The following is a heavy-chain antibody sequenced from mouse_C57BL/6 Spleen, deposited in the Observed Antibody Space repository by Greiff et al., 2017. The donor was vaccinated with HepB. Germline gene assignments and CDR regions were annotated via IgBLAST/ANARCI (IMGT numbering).Heavy chain of an antibody. CDR3: ARDEGLYYFAY. J-gene: IGHJ2*01. Sequence: QVQLQQSGPELVKPGASVKISCKASGYAFSSSWMNWVKQRPGKGLEWIGRIYPGDGDTNYNGKFKGKATLTADKSSSTAYMQLSSLTSEDSAVYFCARDEGLYYFAYWGQGTTLTVSS. CDR1: GYAFSSSW. CDR2: IYPGDGDT. V-gene: IGHV1-82*01. D-gene: IGHD3-3*01.